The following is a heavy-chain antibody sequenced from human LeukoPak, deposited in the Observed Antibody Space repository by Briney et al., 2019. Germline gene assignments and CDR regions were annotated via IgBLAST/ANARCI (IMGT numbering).Heavy chain of an antibody. CDR2: IKQDESEK. CDR3: AKEGGIVLMVYAKTNTYYFDY. Sequence: GGSLRLSCAASGFTFSTYWMGWVRQAPGKGLEWVANIKQDESEKYYVDSVKGRFTISRDNAKNSLYLQMNSLRAEDTAVYYCAKEGGIVLMVYAKTNTYYFDYWGQGTLVTVSS. V-gene: IGHV3-7*01. J-gene: IGHJ4*02. CDR1: GFTFSTYW. D-gene: IGHD2-8*01.